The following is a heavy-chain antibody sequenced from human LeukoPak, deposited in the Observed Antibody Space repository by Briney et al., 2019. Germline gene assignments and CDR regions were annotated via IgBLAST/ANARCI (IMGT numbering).Heavy chain of an antibody. Sequence: PGTLSLTCTVSVGSISGYSWGWIRQPPGRGLEWIGYIYYSGSTNYTPSLKSRVTTSVDTSKNQFSLKLSSVTAADTAVYYCARHTRELPNFDYWGHRALGTVSS. J-gene: IGHJ4*01. CDR2: IYYSGST. CDR1: VGSISGYS. V-gene: IGHV4-59*08. CDR3: ARHTRELPNFDY. D-gene: IGHD1-26*01.